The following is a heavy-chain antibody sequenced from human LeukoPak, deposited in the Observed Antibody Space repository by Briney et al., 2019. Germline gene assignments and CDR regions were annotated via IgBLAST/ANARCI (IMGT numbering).Heavy chain of an antibody. Sequence: SETLSLTCTVSGGSISSYYWSWIRQPAGKGLEWIGRIYTSGSTNYNPSLKSRVTMSVDTSKNQFSLKLSSVTAADTAVYYCARDSGVVVPAAMSPYYYGMDVRGQGTTVTVSS. CDR3: ARDSGVVVPAAMSPYYYGMDV. V-gene: IGHV4-4*07. CDR1: GGSISSYY. J-gene: IGHJ6*02. D-gene: IGHD2-2*01. CDR2: IYTSGST.